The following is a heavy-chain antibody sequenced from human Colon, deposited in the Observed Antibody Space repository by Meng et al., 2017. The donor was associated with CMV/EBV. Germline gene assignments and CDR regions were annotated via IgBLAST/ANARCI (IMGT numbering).Heavy chain of an antibody. J-gene: IGHJ5*02. CDR2: IKQDGSEK. Sequence: GESLKISCAASGFTFSSYGMHWVRQAPGKGLEWVANIKQDGSEKYYVDSVKGRFTISRDNAKNSVYLQMNSLRAEDTAVYYCARVPSSAWYVGVWFDPWGQGTLVTVSS. V-gene: IGHV3-7*01. CDR1: GFTFSSYG. D-gene: IGHD6-19*01. CDR3: ARVPSSAWYVGVWFDP.